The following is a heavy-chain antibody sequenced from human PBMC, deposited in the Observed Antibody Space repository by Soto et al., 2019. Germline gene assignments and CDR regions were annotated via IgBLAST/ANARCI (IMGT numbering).Heavy chain of an antibody. D-gene: IGHD1-1*01. CDR2: IFSGGGT. CDR3: ARDGTINSAPYYGMDV. J-gene: IGHJ6*02. Sequence: GGSLRLSCAASGLTVSTSYMSWVRQTPGKGLEWVSLIFSGGGTFYADSVKGRFTISRDNSKNMLYLQMNSLRAEGTAVYYCARDGTINSAPYYGMDVWGQGTTVTVSS. V-gene: IGHV3-53*01. CDR1: GLTVSTSY.